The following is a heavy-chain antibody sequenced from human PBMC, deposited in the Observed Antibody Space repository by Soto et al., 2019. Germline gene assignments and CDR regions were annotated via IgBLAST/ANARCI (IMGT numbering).Heavy chain of an antibody. V-gene: IGHV1-69*06. J-gene: IGHJ4*02. CDR2: IIPISGTT. CDR1: GGTFNNYA. CDR3: ARWGGLSCSGAVCFKKPFDY. D-gene: IGHD2-8*02. Sequence: QVQLVQSGAEVKRPESSMKVSCKPSGGTFNNYAINWVRQAPGQGLEWMGAIIPISGTTKYAQKFQGRVTVTEDKSTSTVYMDLSSLRSEDTAVYYCARWGGLSCSGAVCFKKPFDYWGQGTLVTVSS.